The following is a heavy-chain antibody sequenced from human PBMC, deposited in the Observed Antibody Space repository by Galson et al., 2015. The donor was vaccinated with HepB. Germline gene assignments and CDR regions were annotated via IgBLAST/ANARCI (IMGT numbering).Heavy chain of an antibody. D-gene: IGHD6-19*01. CDR2: INHSGST. Sequence: SETLSLTCAVYGGSFSGYYWSWIRQPPGKGLEWIGEINHSGSTNYNPSLKSRVTISVDTSKNQFSLKLSSVTAADTAVYYCARGHRSGWYGRSAFDIWGQGTMVTVSS. CDR1: GGSFSGYY. V-gene: IGHV4-34*01. J-gene: IGHJ3*02. CDR3: ARGHRSGWYGRSAFDI.